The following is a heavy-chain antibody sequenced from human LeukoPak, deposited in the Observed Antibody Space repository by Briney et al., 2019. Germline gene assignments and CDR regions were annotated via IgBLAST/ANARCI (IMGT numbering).Heavy chain of an antibody. CDR1: GFTFSSYG. CDR3: ARTGGSRGWYFDL. CDR2: ISYDGSNK. V-gene: IGHV3-30*03. J-gene: IGHJ2*01. Sequence: PGRSLRLSCAASGFTFSSYGMHWVRQAPGKGLEWVAVISYDGSNKYYADSVKGRFTISRDNAKNSLYLQMNSLRAEDTALYHCARTGGSRGWYFDLWGRGTLVTVSS. D-gene: IGHD1-26*01.